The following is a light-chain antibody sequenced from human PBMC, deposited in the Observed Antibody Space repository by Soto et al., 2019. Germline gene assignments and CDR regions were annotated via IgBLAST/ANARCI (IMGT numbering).Light chain of an antibody. CDR3: QQTYRIPYT. Sequence: DIQMTQSPSSLSVSIGDRVTITCRSSQSISVYINWYQKKSGTPPKLLMYAASNLQSGVPSRFSGRGSGTDFTLTTSSLQPEDFASYYCQQTYRIPYTFGQGTRV. CDR1: QSISVY. V-gene: IGKV1-39*01. J-gene: IGKJ2*01. CDR2: AAS.